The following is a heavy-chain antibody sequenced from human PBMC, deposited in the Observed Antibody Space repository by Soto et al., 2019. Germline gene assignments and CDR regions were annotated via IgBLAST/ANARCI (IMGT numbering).Heavy chain of an antibody. Sequence: SETLSLTCTVSGGSISSGDYYWSWIRQPPGKGLEWIGYIYYSGSTYYNPSLKSRVTISVDTSKNQFSLKLSSVTAADTAVYYCASADSMIVVAAGAFDIWGQGTMVTVSS. D-gene: IGHD3-22*01. V-gene: IGHV4-30-4*01. CDR3: ASADSMIVVAAGAFDI. CDR2: IYYSGST. J-gene: IGHJ3*02. CDR1: GGSISSGDYY.